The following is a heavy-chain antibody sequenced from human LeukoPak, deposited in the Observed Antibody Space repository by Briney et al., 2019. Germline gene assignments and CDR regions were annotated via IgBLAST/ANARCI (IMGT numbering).Heavy chain of an antibody. CDR3: ARGGGCSGGSCYPLVY. CDR1: GGTFSSYA. J-gene: IGHJ4*02. V-gene: IGHV1-69*13. D-gene: IGHD2-15*01. Sequence: SVKVSCKASGGTFSSYAISWVRQAPGQGLEWMGGIIPIFGTANYAQKFQGRVTITADESTSTAYMELRSLRSDDTAVYYCARGGGCSGGSCYPLVYWGQGTLVTVSS. CDR2: IIPIFGTA.